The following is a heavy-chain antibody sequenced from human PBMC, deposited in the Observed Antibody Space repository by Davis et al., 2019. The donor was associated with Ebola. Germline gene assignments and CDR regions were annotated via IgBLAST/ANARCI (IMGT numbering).Heavy chain of an antibody. CDR2: TYYTSKWFN. CDR1: AHTFSGNSGA. Sequence: PSETLSLTCAISAHTFSGNSGAWNWIRQSPSRGLEWLGRTYYTSKWFNDYAVSVKSRITVNPDTSKNQFSLQLDSVTPEDTAVYYCARGWLRSGLDYWGQGILVTVSS. CDR3: ARGWLRSGLDY. V-gene: IGHV6-1*01. J-gene: IGHJ4*02. D-gene: IGHD5-12*01.